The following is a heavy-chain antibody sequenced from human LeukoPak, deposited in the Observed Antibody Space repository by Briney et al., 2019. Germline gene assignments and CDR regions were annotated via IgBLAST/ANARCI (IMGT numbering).Heavy chain of an antibody. D-gene: IGHD5-18*01. V-gene: IGHV3-53*01. J-gene: IGHJ4*02. Sequence: GGSLRLSPAASGFTATSNYMSSVRQAPRKGLEWVSVIYSGGSTYYADSVKGRFTISRGNSKNTLYLQMNSLRAEDTAVYYCARLWIQLRDYWGQGTLVTVSS. CDR1: GFTATSNY. CDR2: IYSGGST. CDR3: ARLWIQLRDY.